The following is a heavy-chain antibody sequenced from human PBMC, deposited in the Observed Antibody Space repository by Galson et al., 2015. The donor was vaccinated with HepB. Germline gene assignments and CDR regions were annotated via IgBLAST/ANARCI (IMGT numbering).Heavy chain of an antibody. CDR1: GYTFINYG. J-gene: IGHJ4*02. CDR3: AREATGYFDF. V-gene: IGHV1-18*04. CDR2: IIAYNGDT. Sequence: SVKVSCKASGYTFINYGVTWVRQAPGQGLEWMAWIIAYNGDTNYAQNLQGRVTMTTDISTNTAYMELRNLRSDDTAVYYCAREATGYFDFWGQGTLVTVSS. D-gene: IGHD5-24*01.